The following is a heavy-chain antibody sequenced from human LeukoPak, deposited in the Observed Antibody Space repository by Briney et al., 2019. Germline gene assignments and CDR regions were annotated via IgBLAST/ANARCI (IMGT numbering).Heavy chain of an antibody. D-gene: IGHD3-16*01. V-gene: IGHV4-34*01. J-gene: IGHJ5*02. Sequence: PSETLSLTCAVYGGSFSGYYWSWIRQPPGKGLEWIGEINHSGSTNYNPSLKSRVTISVDTSKNQFSLKLSSVTAADTAVYYCARQGLSWFDPWGQGTLVTVSS. CDR3: ARQGLSWFDP. CDR2: INHSGST. CDR1: GGSFSGYY.